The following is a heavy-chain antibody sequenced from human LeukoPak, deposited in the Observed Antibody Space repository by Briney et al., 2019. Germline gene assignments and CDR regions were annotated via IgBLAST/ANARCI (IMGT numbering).Heavy chain of an antibody. D-gene: IGHD3-22*01. CDR2: ISGSGGST. V-gene: IGHV3-23*01. CDR1: GFTFTSYA. J-gene: IGHJ4*02. Sequence: GGSLRLSCAASGFTFTSYAMSWVRQAPGKGLEWVSAISGSGGSTYYADSVKGRFTISRDNSKNTLLLQMNSLRAEDTAVYYCAKTPYYDSSGYYFDYWGQGTLVTVSS. CDR3: AKTPYYDSSGYYFDY.